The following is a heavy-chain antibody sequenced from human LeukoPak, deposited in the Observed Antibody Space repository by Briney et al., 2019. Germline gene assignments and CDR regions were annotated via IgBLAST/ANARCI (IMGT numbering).Heavy chain of an antibody. J-gene: IGHJ4*02. V-gene: IGHV3-33*06. D-gene: IGHD3-10*01. Sequence: AGGSLRLSCAASGFTFSSYGMHWVRQAPGKGLEWVAVIWYDGSNKYYADSVKGRFTISRDNSKNTLYLQMNSLRAEDTAVYYCAKDSNYYGSEKLDYWGQGTLVTVSS. CDR2: IWYDGSNK. CDR3: AKDSNYYGSEKLDY. CDR1: GFTFSSYG.